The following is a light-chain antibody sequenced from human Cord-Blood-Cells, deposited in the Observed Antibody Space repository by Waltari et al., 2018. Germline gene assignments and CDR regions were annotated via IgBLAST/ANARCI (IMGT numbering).Light chain of an antibody. CDR3: QQSYSTPRT. V-gene: IGKV1-39*01. Sequence: DIQMTQSPPSLSASVGYRVTITCRASQSISSYLNWYQQKPGKAPNLLIYAASSLQSGVPSRFSGSGSGTDFTLTISSLQPEDFATYYCQQSYSTPRTFGQGTKVEIK. J-gene: IGKJ1*01. CDR2: AAS. CDR1: QSISSY.